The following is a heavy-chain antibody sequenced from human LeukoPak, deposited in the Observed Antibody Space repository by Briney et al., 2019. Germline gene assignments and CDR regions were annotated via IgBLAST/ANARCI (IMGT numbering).Heavy chain of an antibody. Sequence: SETLSLTCTVSGGSISSYYWSWIRQPPGKGLEWIGYIYTSGSTNYNPSLKSRVTISVDTSKNQFSLKLSSVTAADTAVYYCARHGNFGACGGNLGGWFDPWGQGTLVTVSS. D-gene: IGHD4-23*01. CDR1: GGSISSYY. J-gene: IGHJ5*02. CDR2: IYTSGST. V-gene: IGHV4-4*09. CDR3: ARHGNFGACGGNLGGWFDP.